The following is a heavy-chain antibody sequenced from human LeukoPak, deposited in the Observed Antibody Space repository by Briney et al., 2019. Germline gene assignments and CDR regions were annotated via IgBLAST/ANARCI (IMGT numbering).Heavy chain of an antibody. Sequence: GGSLRLSCAASGFTFASYAMSWVRQAPGKGLEWVSAISGSGGSTYYADSVKGRFTISRDNSKNTLYLQMNSLRAEDTAVYYCAKEPYYYDSSGYSYFDYWGQGTLVTVSS. CDR1: GFTFASYA. V-gene: IGHV3-23*01. J-gene: IGHJ4*02. CDR2: ISGSGGST. CDR3: AKEPYYYDSSGYSYFDY. D-gene: IGHD3-22*01.